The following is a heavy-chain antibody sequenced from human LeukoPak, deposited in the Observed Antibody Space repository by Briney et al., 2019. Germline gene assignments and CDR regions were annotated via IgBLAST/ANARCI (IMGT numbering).Heavy chain of an antibody. Sequence: PSETLSLTCAVSGGSINTYYWSWIRQPPGKGLEWIGYIYYSGSTNYNPSLKSRVTISVDTSKNQFSLKLSSVTAADTAVYYCARVPSSGPLYYYYGMDVWGQGTTVTVSS. CDR1: GGSINTYY. CDR2: IYYSGST. CDR3: ARVPSSGPLYYYYGMDV. V-gene: IGHV4-59*08. J-gene: IGHJ6*02. D-gene: IGHD3-10*01.